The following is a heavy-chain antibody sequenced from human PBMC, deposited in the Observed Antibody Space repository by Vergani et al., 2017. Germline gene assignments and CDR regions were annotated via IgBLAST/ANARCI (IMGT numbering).Heavy chain of an antibody. D-gene: IGHD6-13*01. CDR2: IDWDDDK. J-gene: IGHJ4*02. V-gene: IGHV2-70*15. CDR1: GFSLTTSGMC. Sequence: QVTLRESSPALVKPTQTLTLTCTFSGFSLTTSGMCVTWIRQPPGKALEWLARIDWDDDKYSSTSLKTRLTISKDTSKNQVVLTMTNMDPVDTATYYCAQGYRTLDFWGQGTLVTVSS. CDR3: AQGYRTLDF.